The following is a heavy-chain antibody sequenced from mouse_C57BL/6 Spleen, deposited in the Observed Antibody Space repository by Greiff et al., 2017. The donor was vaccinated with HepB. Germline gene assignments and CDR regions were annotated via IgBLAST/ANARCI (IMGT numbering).Heavy chain of an antibody. CDR1: GYTFTSYW. J-gene: IGHJ2*01. CDR3: ARTSLFFDY. V-gene: IGHV1-55*01. D-gene: IGHD6-2*01. CDR2: IYPGSGST. Sequence: VKLQESGAELVKPGASVKMSCKASGYTFTSYWITWVKQRPGQGLEWIGDIYPGSGSTNYNEKFKSKATLTVDTSSSTAYMQLSSLTSEDSAVYYCARTSLFFDYWGQGTTLTVSS.